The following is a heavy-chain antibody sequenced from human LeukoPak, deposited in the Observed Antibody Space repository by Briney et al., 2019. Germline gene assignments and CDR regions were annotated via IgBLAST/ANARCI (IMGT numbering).Heavy chain of an antibody. CDR3: AKDGEWTFDI. Sequence: KPDGSDTNYADSVKGRFTISRDNAKNTVYLQMNSLGAEDTAMYYCAKDGEWTFDIWGQGTMVTVSS. V-gene: IGHV3-74*01. D-gene: IGHD3-3*01. CDR2: KPDGSDT. J-gene: IGHJ3*02.